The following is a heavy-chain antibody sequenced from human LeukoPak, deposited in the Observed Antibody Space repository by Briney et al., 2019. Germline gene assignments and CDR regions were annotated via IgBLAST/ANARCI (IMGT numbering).Heavy chain of an antibody. CDR1: GGAFSSYA. Sequence: SVKVSCKASGGAFSSYAITWVRHAPGQGLELMGGIIPSFGTANYAQKFQGRVTITTDESTSTAYMELSSLRSEDTAVYYCAREEYSSSWYPPRFDPWGQGTLVTVSS. J-gene: IGHJ5*02. D-gene: IGHD6-13*01. CDR3: AREEYSSSWYPPRFDP. CDR2: IIPSFGTA. V-gene: IGHV1-69*05.